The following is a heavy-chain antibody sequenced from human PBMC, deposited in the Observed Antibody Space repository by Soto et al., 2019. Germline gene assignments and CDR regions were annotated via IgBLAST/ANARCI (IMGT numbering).Heavy chain of an antibody. CDR1: GFTFSSYA. CDR2: ISGSGGST. CDR3: AKGLKQQLVPYYFDY. J-gene: IGHJ4*02. V-gene: IGHV3-23*01. D-gene: IGHD6-13*01. Sequence: GGSLRLSCAASGFTFSSYAMSWVRQAPGKGLEWVSAISGSGGSTYYADSVKGRFTISRDNSKNTLYLQMNSLRAEDTAVYYCAKGLKQQLVPYYFDYWGQGTLVTVSS.